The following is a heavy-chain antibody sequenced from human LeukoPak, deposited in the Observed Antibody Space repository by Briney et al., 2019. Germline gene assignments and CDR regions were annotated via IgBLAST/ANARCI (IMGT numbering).Heavy chain of an antibody. J-gene: IGHJ4*02. CDR2: ISYSGST. Sequence: PSGTLSLTCTVSGGSISSYYWSWIRQPPGKGLGWIGYISYSGSTNYNPSLKSRVTISVDTSKNQFSLKLSSVTAADTAVYYCARHHYYHSSGYYYFDYWGQGTLVTVSS. D-gene: IGHD3-22*01. V-gene: IGHV4-59*08. CDR3: ARHHYYHSSGYYYFDY. CDR1: GGSISSYY.